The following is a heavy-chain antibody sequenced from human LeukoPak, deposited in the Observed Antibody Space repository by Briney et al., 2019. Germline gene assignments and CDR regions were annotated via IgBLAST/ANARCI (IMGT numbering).Heavy chain of an antibody. Sequence: GGSLRLSCAASGFTFTSYELNWVRQAPGKGLEWVSYISSSGNTISYADSVKGRFTIPRDNAKNSLYLQVISLRAEDTAVYYCARGPSIAARYDAFDIWGRGTMVTVSS. CDR2: ISSSGNTI. D-gene: IGHD6-6*01. CDR1: GFTFTSYE. CDR3: ARGPSIAARYDAFDI. V-gene: IGHV3-48*03. J-gene: IGHJ3*02.